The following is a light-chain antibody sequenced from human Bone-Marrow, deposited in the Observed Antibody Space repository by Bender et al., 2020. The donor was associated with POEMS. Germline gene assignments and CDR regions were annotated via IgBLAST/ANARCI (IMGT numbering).Light chain of an antibody. CDR1: NIGSMS. CDR3: QSADNSGVVV. V-gene: IGLV3-25*03. Sequence: VSPGQTARLTCGGNNIGSMSVHWYQQKPGQAPVLVIFKDTERPSGIPERFSGSSSGTTVTLTISGVQAEDEADYYCQSADNSGVVVFGGGTKLTVL. CDR2: KDT. J-gene: IGLJ2*01.